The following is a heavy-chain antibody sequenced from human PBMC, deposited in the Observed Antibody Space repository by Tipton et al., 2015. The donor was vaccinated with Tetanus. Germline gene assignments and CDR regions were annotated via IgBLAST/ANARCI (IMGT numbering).Heavy chain of an antibody. CDR3: ARGPRLLLYYFDS. CDR1: GFTFGHHA. CDR2: LGTTSGYI. V-gene: IGHV3-21*01. D-gene: IGHD5-12*01. J-gene: IGHJ4*02. Sequence: GSLRLSCVGSGFTFGHHALHWVRQAPGKGLEWVSSLGTTSGYIFYADSVKGRFTISRDDAKNSLFLQMNSLRAEDTAVYYCARGPRLLLYYFDSWGQGTLVTVSS.